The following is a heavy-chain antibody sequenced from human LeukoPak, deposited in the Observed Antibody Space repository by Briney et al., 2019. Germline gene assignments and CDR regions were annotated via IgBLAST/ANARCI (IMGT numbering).Heavy chain of an antibody. V-gene: IGHV4-59*12. CDR3: ARDRLGLFDY. CDR1: GGSISGYY. D-gene: IGHD3-16*01. Sequence: SETLSLTCTVSGGSISGYYWSWIRQPPGKGLEWIGYIYYSGSTNYNPSLKSRVTISVDTSKNQFSLKLSSVTAADTAVYYCARDRLGLFDYWGQGTLVTVSS. CDR2: IYYSGST. J-gene: IGHJ4*02.